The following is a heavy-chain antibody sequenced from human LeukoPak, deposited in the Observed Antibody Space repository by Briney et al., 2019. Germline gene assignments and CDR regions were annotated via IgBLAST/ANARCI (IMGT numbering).Heavy chain of an antibody. V-gene: IGHV3-21*01. Sequence: PGGSLRLSCAASGFTFSSSAMNWVRQAPGKGLEWVSSINNVGSHIYYAGSVRGRFTISRDNAKNSLYLQMSSLRAEDTAVYYCTRESATGRTRGDGFFDYWGQGTLVTVSS. D-gene: IGHD3-10*01. J-gene: IGHJ4*02. CDR1: GFTFSSSA. CDR2: INNVGSHI. CDR3: TRESATGRTRGDGFFDY.